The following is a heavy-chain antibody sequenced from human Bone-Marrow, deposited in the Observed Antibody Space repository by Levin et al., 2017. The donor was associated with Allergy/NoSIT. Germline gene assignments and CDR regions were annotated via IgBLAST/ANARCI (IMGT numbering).Heavy chain of an antibody. CDR1: GFTFSTYA. Sequence: GESLKISCAASGFTFSTYAMHWVRQAPGKGLEWVAVISYDAGNQYYTDSVKGRFTVSRDNSKNILYLQMNSLRAEDTAVYYCARGYYYDGSGYSSTGDFDPWGQGTLVTVSS. CDR3: ARGYYYDGSGYSSTGDFDP. V-gene: IGHV3-30*04. CDR2: ISYDAGNQ. D-gene: IGHD3-22*01. J-gene: IGHJ5*02.